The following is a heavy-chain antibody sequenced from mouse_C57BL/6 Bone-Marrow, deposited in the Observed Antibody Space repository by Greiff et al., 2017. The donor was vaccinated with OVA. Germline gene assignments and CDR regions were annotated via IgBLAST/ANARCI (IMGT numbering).Heavy chain of an antibody. CDR3: ARHWDYGSFFDY. CDR1: GFTFSSYG. D-gene: IGHD1-1*01. V-gene: IGHV5-6*01. CDR2: ISSGGSYT. Sequence: EVQGVESGGDLVKPGGSLKLSCAASGFTFSSYGMSWVRQTPDKRLEWVATISSGGSYTYYPDSVKGRFTISRDNAKNTLYLQMSSLKSEDTAMYYCARHWDYGSFFDYWGQGTTLTVSS. J-gene: IGHJ2*01.